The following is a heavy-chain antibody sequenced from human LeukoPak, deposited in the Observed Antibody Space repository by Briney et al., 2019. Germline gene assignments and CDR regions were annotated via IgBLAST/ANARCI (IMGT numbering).Heavy chain of an antibody. CDR3: AQGKIWSGSPFDY. D-gene: IGHD3-3*01. CDR2: ISGSDGGT. J-gene: IGHJ4*02. CDR1: GFTFSSYA. V-gene: IGHV3-23*01. Sequence: PGGSLRLSCAASGFTFSSYAMSWVRQAPGKGLEWVSAISGSDGGTYYADSVKGRFTISRDNSKNTLYLQMNSLRAEDTAVYYCAQGKIWSGSPFDYWGQGTLVTVSS.